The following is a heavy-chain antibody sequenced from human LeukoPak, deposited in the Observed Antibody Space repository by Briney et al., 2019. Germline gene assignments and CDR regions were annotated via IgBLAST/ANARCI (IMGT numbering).Heavy chain of an antibody. Sequence: SETLSLTCTVSGGSISSYYWSWIRQPPGKGLEWIGYIYYSGSTNYNPSLKSRVTISVDTSKNQFSLKLSSVTAADTAVYYCARVGGLGAAAGIDWFDPWGQGTLVTVSS. CDR2: IYYSGST. CDR3: ARVGGLGAAAGIDWFDP. D-gene: IGHD6-13*01. CDR1: GGSISSYY. V-gene: IGHV4-59*01. J-gene: IGHJ5*02.